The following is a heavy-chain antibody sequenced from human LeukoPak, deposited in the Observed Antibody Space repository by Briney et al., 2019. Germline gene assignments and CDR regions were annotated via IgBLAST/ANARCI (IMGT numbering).Heavy chain of an antibody. Sequence: SETLSLTCTVSGGSISSYYWSWIRQPAGKGLEWIGRIYTSGSTNYNPSLKSRVTMSVDTSKNQFSLKLSSVTAADTAVYYCARDPITMVRGVSSAFDIWGQGTMVTVS. CDR1: GGSISSYY. CDR3: ARDPITMVRGVSSAFDI. D-gene: IGHD3-10*01. V-gene: IGHV4-4*07. CDR2: IYTSGST. J-gene: IGHJ3*02.